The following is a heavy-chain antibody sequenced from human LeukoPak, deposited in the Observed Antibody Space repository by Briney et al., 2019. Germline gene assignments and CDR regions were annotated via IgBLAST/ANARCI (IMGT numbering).Heavy chain of an antibody. J-gene: IGHJ3*02. V-gene: IGHV4-38-2*01. CDR1: GYSISSGYY. CDR2: IYHSGST. D-gene: IGHD3-3*01. Sequence: PSETLSLTXAVSGYSISSGYYWGWIRQPPGKGLEWIGSIYHSGSTYYNPSLKSRVTISVDTSKNQFSLKLSSVTAADTAVYYCARRYYDFWSGYFTGAFDIWGQGTMVTVSS. CDR3: ARRYYDFWSGYFTGAFDI.